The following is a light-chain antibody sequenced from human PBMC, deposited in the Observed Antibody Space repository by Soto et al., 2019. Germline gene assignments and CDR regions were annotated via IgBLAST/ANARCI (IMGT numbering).Light chain of an antibody. Sequence: QSVLTHPPSVSWAPGQRVTISCSGSSSNIGAGYDVQWYRQFPGTAPKLIIYANSDRPSGVPDRFSGSKSGTSASLAITGLQAEDEADYYCQSYDSSLIVSKVFGTGTKVTVL. CDR2: ANS. J-gene: IGLJ1*01. CDR1: SSNIGAGYD. V-gene: IGLV1-40*01. CDR3: QSYDSSLIVSKV.